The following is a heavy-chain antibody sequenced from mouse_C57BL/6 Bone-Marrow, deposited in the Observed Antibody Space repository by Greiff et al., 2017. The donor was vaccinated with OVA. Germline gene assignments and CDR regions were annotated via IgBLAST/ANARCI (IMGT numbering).Heavy chain of an antibody. J-gene: IGHJ3*01. CDR2: INPNNGGT. V-gene: IGHV1-26*01. CDR3: ARRGYDGYYSAWFAY. CDR1: GYTFTDYY. D-gene: IGHD2-3*01. Sequence: EVQLQQSGPELVKPGASVKISCKASGYTFTDYYMNWVKQSHGKSLEWIGDINPNNGGTSYNQKFKGKATLTVDKSSSTAYMELRSLTSEDSAVYYCARRGYDGYYSAWFAYWGQGTLVTVSA.